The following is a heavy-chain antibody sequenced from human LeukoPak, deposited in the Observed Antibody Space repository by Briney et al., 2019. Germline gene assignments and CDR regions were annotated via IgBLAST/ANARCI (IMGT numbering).Heavy chain of an antibody. V-gene: IGHV3-48*01. CDR2: ISSSSSTI. CDR3: ARGSSDFSFRGVIIAHWGVDY. D-gene: IGHD3-10*01. CDR1: GFTFSSYS. Sequence: PGGSLRLSFAASGFTFSSYSMNWVRQAPGKGLEWVSYISSSSSTIYYADSVKGRFTISRDNAKNSLYLQMNSLRAEDTAVYYCARGSSDFSFRGVIIAHWGVDYWGQGTLVTVSS. J-gene: IGHJ4*02.